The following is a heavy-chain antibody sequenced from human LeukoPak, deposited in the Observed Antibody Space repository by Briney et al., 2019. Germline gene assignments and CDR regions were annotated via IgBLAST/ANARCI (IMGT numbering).Heavy chain of an antibody. D-gene: IGHD7-27*01. CDR2: IDWDDEK. CDR1: GFSLTTTGMC. V-gene: IGHV2-70*01. CDR3: ARTVVKLPGDDTYYFDY. Sequence: SGPALVKPTQTLTLTCTFSGFSLTTTGMCVSWIRQPPGKALEWLALIDWDDEKYYSTSLKTRLTVAKDTSQNQVVLTMTNMDPVDTATYYCARTVVKLPGDDTYYFDYWGQGILVTVSS. J-gene: IGHJ4*02.